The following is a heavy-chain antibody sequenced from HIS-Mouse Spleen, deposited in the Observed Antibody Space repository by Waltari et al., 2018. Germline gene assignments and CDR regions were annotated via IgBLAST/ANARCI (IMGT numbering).Heavy chain of an antibody. D-gene: IGHD3-3*01. Sequence: EVQLVESGGGLVQPGRSLRLSCTASGFTFGDYAMSWFRQAPGKGLEWVGFIRSKAYGGTTEYAASVKGRFTISRDDSKSIAYLQMNSLKTEDTAVYYCTRRYDFWSGYLEDYWGQGTLVTVSS. J-gene: IGHJ4*02. V-gene: IGHV3-49*03. CDR2: IRSKAYGGTT. CDR3: TRRYDFWSGYLEDY. CDR1: GFTFGDYA.